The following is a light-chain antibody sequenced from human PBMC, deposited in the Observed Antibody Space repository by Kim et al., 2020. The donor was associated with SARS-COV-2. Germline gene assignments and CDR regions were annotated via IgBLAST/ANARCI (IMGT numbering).Light chain of an antibody. CDR3: VTWDTSPNEGVL. CDR1: TSNIGEYS. CDR2: DDT. Sequence: QSVLTQPPSVSAAPGQKVTISCSGSTSNIGEYSVSWFQHLPGTAPKLLIYDDTKRPSGIPDRFSGSSSGTSATLDITGLLTGDEAYYYCVTWDTSPNEGVLFGGGTQLTVL. J-gene: IGLJ2*01. V-gene: IGLV1-51*01.